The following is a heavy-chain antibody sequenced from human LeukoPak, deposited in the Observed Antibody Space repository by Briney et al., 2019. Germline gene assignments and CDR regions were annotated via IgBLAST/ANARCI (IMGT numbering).Heavy chain of an antibody. Sequence: PGGSLRLSCAASGFMFNSCDIHWVRQATGKGLEWVSAIDVAGGTYYAGSVKGRFTISRENARNSLYLQMDSLRAGDTAVYYCARRRAGSPSYSDAFDIWGQGTKVTVSS. D-gene: IGHD3-10*01. CDR3: ARRRAGSPSYSDAFDI. CDR1: GFMFNSCD. V-gene: IGHV3-13*04. J-gene: IGHJ3*02. CDR2: IDVAGGT.